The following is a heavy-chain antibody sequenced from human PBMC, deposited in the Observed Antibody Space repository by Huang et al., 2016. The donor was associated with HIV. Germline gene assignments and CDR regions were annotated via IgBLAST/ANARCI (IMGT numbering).Heavy chain of an antibody. Sequence: EVQLMESGGGLVQPGGSLRLSCAASGFTFSTYNMNWVRQAPGKGLEWVSYITSRSGSRYYADSVKGRFTISRDNAKNSLYLQMNSLRAEDTAVYYCARFGSYYYGSGSYLDAFDIWGQGTMVTVSS. CDR1: GFTFSTYN. V-gene: IGHV3-48*01. CDR2: ITSRSGSR. J-gene: IGHJ3*02. D-gene: IGHD3-10*01. CDR3: ARFGSYYYGSGSYLDAFDI.